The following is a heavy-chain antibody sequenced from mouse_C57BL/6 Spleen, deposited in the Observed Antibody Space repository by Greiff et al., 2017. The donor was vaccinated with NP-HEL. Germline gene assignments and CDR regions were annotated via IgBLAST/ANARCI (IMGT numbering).Heavy chain of an antibody. V-gene: IGHV14-2*01. CDR2: IGPEDGAT. CDR3: AGGPYYFDY. Sequence: EVQLQQSGAELVKPGASVKLSCTASGFNITDYYMHWVKQRPEQGLEWIGRIGPEDGATKYAPKLPGQATITADSSSNTAYLKLSRLTSEDAAVYYCAGGPYYFDYWGQGTTLTVSS. J-gene: IGHJ2*01. CDR1: GFNITDYY.